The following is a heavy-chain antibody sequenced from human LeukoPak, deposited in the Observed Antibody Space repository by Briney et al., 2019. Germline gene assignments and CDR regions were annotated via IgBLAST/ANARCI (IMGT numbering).Heavy chain of an antibody. D-gene: IGHD3-22*01. J-gene: IGHJ4*02. CDR1: GFTFSSYA. V-gene: IGHV3-23*01. CDR2: ISGSGGST. CDR3: AKDGTYYYDSSGYYPVLFDY. Sequence: GGSLRLSCAASGFTFSSYAMSWVRQAPGKGLEWVSAISGSGGSTYYADSVKGRFTISRDNSKNTLYLQMNSLRAEDTAVYYCAKDGTYYYDSSGYYPVLFDYWGQGTLVTVSS.